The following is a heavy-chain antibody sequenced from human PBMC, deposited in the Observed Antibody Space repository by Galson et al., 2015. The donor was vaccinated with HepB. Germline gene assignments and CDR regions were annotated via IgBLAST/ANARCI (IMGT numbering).Heavy chain of an antibody. J-gene: IGHJ4*02. CDR3: ARDRGSYYDFGWVSLPSPSLGTYADY. CDR2: ISSSSSYT. Sequence: SLRLSCAASGFTFSDYYMGWIRQAPGKGLEWVSYISSSSSYTNYADSVKGRFTISIDNAKNSLYLQMNSLRAEDTAVYYCARDRGSYYDFGWVSLPSPSLGTYADYWGQGTLVTVSS. D-gene: IGHD3-22*01. CDR1: GFTFSDYY. V-gene: IGHV3-11*06.